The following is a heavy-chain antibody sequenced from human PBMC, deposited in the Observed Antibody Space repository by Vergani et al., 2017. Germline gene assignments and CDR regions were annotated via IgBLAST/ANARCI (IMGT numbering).Heavy chain of an antibody. D-gene: IGHD2-15*01. CDR3: ARDLAYCHEGSCAL. V-gene: IGHV3-30*02. J-gene: IGHJ4*02. CDR1: GCTFNRYG. Sequence: QVQLVQSGGGVVQPGGSLRLSCVASGCTFNRYGMQWVRQAPGKGLEWVAYVLFDGSNECYADSVKGRFIVSRDNSNDALYLQMNSLRTDDTAVYYCARDLAYCHEGSCALWGQGSVVTVSS. CDR2: VLFDGSNE.